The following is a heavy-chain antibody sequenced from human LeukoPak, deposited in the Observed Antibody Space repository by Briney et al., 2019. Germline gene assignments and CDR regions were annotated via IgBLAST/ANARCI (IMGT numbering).Heavy chain of an antibody. Sequence: GGSLRLSCAASGFTFSSYWMSWVRQAPGKGLEWVANIKQDGSEKYYVDSVKGRFTISRDSAKNSLYLQMNSLRAEDTAVYYCASSSWYMGLDYWGQGTLVTVSS. CDR1: GFTFSSYW. CDR2: IKQDGSEK. CDR3: ASSSWYMGLDY. J-gene: IGHJ4*02. D-gene: IGHD6-13*01. V-gene: IGHV3-7*01.